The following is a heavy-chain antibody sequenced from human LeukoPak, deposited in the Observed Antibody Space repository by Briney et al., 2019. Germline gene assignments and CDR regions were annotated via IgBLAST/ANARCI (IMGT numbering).Heavy chain of an antibody. CDR2: IIPIFGTA. D-gene: IGHD3-3*01. CDR3: ASPNYDFWSGYPLYYYYMDV. V-gene: IGHV1-69*13. Sequence: SVKVSCKASGGTFSSYAISWVRQAPGQGLEWMGGIIPIFGTANYAQKFRGRVTITADESTSTAYMELSSLRSEDTAVYYCASPNYDFWSGYPLYYYYMDVWGKGTTVTVSS. CDR1: GGTFSSYA. J-gene: IGHJ6*03.